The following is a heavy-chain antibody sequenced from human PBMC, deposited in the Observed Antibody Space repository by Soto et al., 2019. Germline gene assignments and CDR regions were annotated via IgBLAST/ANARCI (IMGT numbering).Heavy chain of an antibody. CDR3: AKDFCGGDCYQDYAFDI. D-gene: IGHD2-21*02. J-gene: IGHJ3*02. V-gene: IGHV3-23*01. CDR1: GFTFSSYA. CDR2: ISGSGGST. Sequence: LILSCAASGFTFSSYAMSWVRQAPWKGLEWVSAISGSGGSTYYADSVKGRFTISRDNSKNTLYLQMNSLRAEDTAVYYCAKDFCGGDCYQDYAFDIWGQGTMVTVSS.